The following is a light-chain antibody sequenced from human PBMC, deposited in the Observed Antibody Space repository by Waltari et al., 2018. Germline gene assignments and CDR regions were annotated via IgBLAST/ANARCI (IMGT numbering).Light chain of an antibody. V-gene: IGKV2-30*01. CDR2: TVS. Sequence: IVMTQSPLSLSVTLGQPASISCRSSQSLAYPDGNTYLNWFQQKAGQSPRRLFYTVSNRDSGVPDRFSGSGSGTDFSLKITRVEAEDVGVYYCMHSRAWPWSFGQGTKVEIK. J-gene: IGKJ1*01. CDR1: QSLAYPDGNTY. CDR3: MHSRAWPWS.